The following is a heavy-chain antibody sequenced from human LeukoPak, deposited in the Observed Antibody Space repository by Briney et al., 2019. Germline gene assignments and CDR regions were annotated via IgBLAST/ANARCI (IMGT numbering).Heavy chain of an antibody. CDR1: GGSISSYY. CDR3: ARRGDGSGHHFDY. CDR2: IYYSGST. V-gene: IGHV4-59*08. D-gene: IGHD3-10*01. J-gene: IGHJ4*02. Sequence: SETLSLTCTVSGGSISSYYWSWIRQPPGKGLEWIGYIYYSGSTNYNPSLKSRVTISVDTSKNQFSLKLSSVTAADTAVYYCARRGDGSGHHFDYWGQGTLVTVSS.